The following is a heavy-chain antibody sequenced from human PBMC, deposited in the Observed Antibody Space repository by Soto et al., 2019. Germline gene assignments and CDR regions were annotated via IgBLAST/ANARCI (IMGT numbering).Heavy chain of an antibody. CDR2: TYYRSNWYN. D-gene: IGHD3-3*01. J-gene: IGHJ4*02. CDR3: ARDIDFGY. V-gene: IGHV6-1*01. CDR1: GDSVSSNSAG. Sequence: SQTLSLTCAISGDSVSSNSAGWNWIRQSPSRGLEWLGRTYYRSNWYNEYAVSVKSRITINPDTSRNQISLQLNSVTPEDTAVNDCARDIDFGYWGRGTQVTVSS.